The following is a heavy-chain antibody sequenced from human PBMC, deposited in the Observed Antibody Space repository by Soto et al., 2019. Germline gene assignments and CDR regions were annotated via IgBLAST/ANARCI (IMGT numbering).Heavy chain of an antibody. CDR1: GGSFSGYY. CDR2: INHSEST. CDR3: ARAGPPGDYDYVWGSYRYSPRHNRHFDY. Sequence: QVQLQQWGAGLLKPSETLSLTCAVYGGSFSGYYWSWIRQPPGKGLEWIGEINHSESTNYNPSLKSRVSIPVDTPKNQFPLNLSSVTAGDTAVYYCARAGPPGDYDYVWGSYRYSPRHNRHFDYWGQGTLVTVSS. V-gene: IGHV4-34*01. J-gene: IGHJ4*02. D-gene: IGHD3-16*02.